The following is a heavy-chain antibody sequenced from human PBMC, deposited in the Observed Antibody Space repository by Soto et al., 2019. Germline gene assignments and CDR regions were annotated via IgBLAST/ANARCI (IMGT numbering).Heavy chain of an antibody. CDR1: GFTFKNYN. CDR2: IGGTDTFT. Sequence: EVQLVESGGGLVKRGESQRLSCVDSGFTFKNYNMNWVRQAPGKGLEWVSSIGGTDTFTYYADSVKGRFSISRDNAKSSLFLQMNSLRAEDTAVYFCVRDGSLLGLTRWGQGTLVTVSS. V-gene: IGHV3-21*01. CDR3: VRDGSLLGLTR. J-gene: IGHJ4*02. D-gene: IGHD3-10*01.